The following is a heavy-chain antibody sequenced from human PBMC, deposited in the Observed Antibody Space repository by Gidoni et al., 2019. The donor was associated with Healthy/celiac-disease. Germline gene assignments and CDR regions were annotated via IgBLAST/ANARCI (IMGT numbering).Heavy chain of an antibody. V-gene: IGHV4-39*01. CDR2: IYYSGST. J-gene: IGHJ4*02. Sequence: QLQLQESGPGLVKPSETLSLTCTVSGGSISSSSYYWGWIRQPPGKGLEWIGSIYYSGSTYYNPSLKRRVTISVDTSKNQFSLKRSSVTAADTAVYYCARHSIGDSSGYYDYWGQGTLVTVSS. CDR3: ARHSIGDSSGYYDY. CDR1: GGSISSSSYY. D-gene: IGHD3-22*01.